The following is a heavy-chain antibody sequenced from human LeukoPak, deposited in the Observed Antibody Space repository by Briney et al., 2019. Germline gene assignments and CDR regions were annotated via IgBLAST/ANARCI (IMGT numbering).Heavy chain of an antibody. CDR1: GYSISSGYY. J-gene: IGHJ3*02. D-gene: IGHD3-3*01. Sequence: PSETLSLTCAVSGYSISSGYYWGWIRQPPGKGLEWIGSIYHSGSTHYNPSLKSRVTISVDTSKNQFSLKLSSVTAADTAVYYCASFTILGRLYAFDIWGQGTMVTVSS. V-gene: IGHV4-38-2*01. CDR3: ASFTILGRLYAFDI. CDR2: IYHSGST.